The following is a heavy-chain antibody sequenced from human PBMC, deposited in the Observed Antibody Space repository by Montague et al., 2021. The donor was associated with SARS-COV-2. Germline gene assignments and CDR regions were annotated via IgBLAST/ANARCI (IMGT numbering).Heavy chain of an antibody. CDR3: ARGGIAAAGIDYYYGMDV. Sequence: SLRLSCAASGFTFSSYDMHWVRQAPGKGLEWVSAIGTAGDTYYPGSVTGRFTIPRENAKNSLYLQMNSLRAGDTAVYYCARGGIAAAGIDYYYGMDVWGQGTTVTVSS. D-gene: IGHD6-13*01. J-gene: IGHJ6*02. CDR2: IGTAGDT. CDR1: GFTFSSYD. V-gene: IGHV3-13*01.